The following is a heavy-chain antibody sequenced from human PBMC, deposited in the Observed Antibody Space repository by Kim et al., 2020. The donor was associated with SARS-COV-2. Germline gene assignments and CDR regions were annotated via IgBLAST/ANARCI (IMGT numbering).Heavy chain of an antibody. V-gene: IGHV3-23*01. Sequence: GGSLRLSCAASGFTFSSYAMSWVRQAPGKGLEWVSAISGSGGSTYYADSVKGRFTISRDNSKNTLYLQMNSLRAEDTAVYYCAKYIDGVWGKYYFDYWGQGTLVTVSS. D-gene: IGHD3-16*01. CDR3: AKYIDGVWGKYYFDY. CDR2: ISGSGGST. CDR1: GFTFSSYA. J-gene: IGHJ4*02.